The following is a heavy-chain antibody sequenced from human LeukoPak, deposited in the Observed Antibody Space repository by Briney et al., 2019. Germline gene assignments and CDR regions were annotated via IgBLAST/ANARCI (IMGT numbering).Heavy chain of an antibody. D-gene: IGHD5-12*01. J-gene: IGHJ4*02. V-gene: IGHV3-7*01. Sequence: GGSLRLSCEASGLSFSAAWMTWVRQAPGKGLEWVATIKNDGSDKYYVDSVKGRFTLYRDNAKNLVYLQMNSLRVEDTAVYYCVNLGYSDGGQGTLVTVSS. CDR2: IKNDGSDK. CDR1: GLSFSAAW. CDR3: VNLGYSD.